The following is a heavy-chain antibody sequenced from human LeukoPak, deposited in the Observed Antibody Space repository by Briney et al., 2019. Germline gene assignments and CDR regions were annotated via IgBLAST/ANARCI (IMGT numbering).Heavy chain of an antibody. D-gene: IGHD1-1*01. CDR2: VYYDGSNR. CDR1: GFTFSTYA. CDR3: ARAGTTIGGGYWFDP. J-gene: IGHJ5*02. V-gene: IGHV3-30*12. Sequence: GGSLRLSCAASGFTFSTYAMHWVRQPPGKGLEWVALVYYDGSNRYYGDFVKGRFTISRDNPKKTLYLQMNSLRAEDTAVYYCARAGTTIGGGYWFDPWGQGTLVTVSS.